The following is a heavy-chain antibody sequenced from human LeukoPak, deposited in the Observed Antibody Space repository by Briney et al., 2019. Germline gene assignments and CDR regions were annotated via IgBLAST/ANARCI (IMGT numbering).Heavy chain of an antibody. CDR3: ARTVDTAMVTIDY. V-gene: IGHV3-30-3*01. D-gene: IGHD5-18*01. J-gene: IGHJ4*02. CDR2: LSYDGGNK. CDR1: GFTFSSYA. Sequence: GGSLRLSCAASGFTFSSYAMHWVRQAPGKGLEWVAVLSYDGGNKYYADSVEGRFTISRDNSKNTLYLQMNSLRAEDTAIYYCARTVDTAMVTIDYWGQGTLVTVSS.